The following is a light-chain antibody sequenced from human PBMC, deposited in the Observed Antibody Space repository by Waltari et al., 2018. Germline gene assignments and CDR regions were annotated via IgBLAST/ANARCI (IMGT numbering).Light chain of an antibody. CDR1: SGHSTNV. Sequence: SLGASVKLTCTLSSGHSTNVIAWLQKRPEKGPRFVMKVNSDGSHSKGDEIPDRFSGSSSGAERYLTISSLQSEDEADYYCQTGGHGTWVFGGGTKLTVL. V-gene: IGLV4-69*01. CDR3: QTGGHGTWV. CDR2: VNSDGSH. J-gene: IGLJ3*02.